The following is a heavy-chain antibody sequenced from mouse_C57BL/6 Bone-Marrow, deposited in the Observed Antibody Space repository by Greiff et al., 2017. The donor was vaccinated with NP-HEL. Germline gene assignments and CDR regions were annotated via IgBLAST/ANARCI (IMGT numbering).Heavy chain of an antibody. D-gene: IGHD3-3*01. CDR2: IRSKSNNYAT. V-gene: IGHV10-1*01. CDR1: GFSFNTYA. Sequence: EVNVVESGGGLVQPKGSLKLSCAASGFSFNTYAMNWVRQAPGKGLEWVARIRSKSNNYATYYADSVKDRFTISRDDSESMLYLQMNNLKTEDTAMYYCVRGGRPAGDYWGQGTTLTVSS. J-gene: IGHJ2*01. CDR3: VRGGRPAGDY.